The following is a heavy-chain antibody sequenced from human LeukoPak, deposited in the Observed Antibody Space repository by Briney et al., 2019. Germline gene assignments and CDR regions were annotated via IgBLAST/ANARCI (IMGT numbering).Heavy chain of an antibody. J-gene: IGHJ4*02. CDR1: RYSFTSYW. Sequence: RGESLKISCKGSRYSFTSYWIGWVRQMPGKGLEWMGIIYPGDSDTRYSPSFQGQVTISADKSISTAYLQWSSLKASDTAMYYCARLSRTHIAVAGTAPLGELDYWGQGTLVTVSS. D-gene: IGHD6-19*01. V-gene: IGHV5-51*01. CDR2: IYPGDSDT. CDR3: ARLSRTHIAVAGTAPLGELDY.